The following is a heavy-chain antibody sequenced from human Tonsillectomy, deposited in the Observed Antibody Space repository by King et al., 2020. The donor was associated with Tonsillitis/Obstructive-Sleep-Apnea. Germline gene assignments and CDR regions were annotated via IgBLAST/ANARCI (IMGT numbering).Heavy chain of an antibody. D-gene: IGHD3-3*01. Sequence: QLQESGPGLVKPSETLSLTCTVSGGSISSSSYYWGWIRQPPGKGLEWIGSIYYRGSTYYNPSLKSRVTISVDTSKNQFSLKLSSVTAADTAVYYCARQGGTYDDFWSGYPSLGDGMDVWGKGTTVTVSS. CDR1: GGSISSSSYY. CDR3: ARQGGTYDDFWSGYPSLGDGMDV. V-gene: IGHV4-39*01. CDR2: IYYRGST. J-gene: IGHJ6*04.